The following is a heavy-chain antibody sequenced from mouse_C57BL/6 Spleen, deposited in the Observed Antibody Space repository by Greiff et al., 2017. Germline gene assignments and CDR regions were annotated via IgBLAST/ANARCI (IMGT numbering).Heavy chain of an antibody. J-gene: IGHJ4*01. CDR2: IDPETGGT. Sequence: QVQLKESGAELVRPGASVTLSCKASGYTFTDYEMHWVKQTPVHGLEWIGAIDPETGGTAHNQKFKGKAILTADKSSSTAYMELRSLTSEDSAVYYCTRSYDYGGGYAMDYWGQGTSVTVSS. CDR1: GYTFTDYE. CDR3: TRSYDYGGGYAMDY. V-gene: IGHV1-15*01. D-gene: IGHD2-4*01.